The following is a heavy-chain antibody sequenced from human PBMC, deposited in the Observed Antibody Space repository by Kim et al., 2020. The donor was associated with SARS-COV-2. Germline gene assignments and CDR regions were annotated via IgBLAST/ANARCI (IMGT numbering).Heavy chain of an antibody. CDR1: GYTFTSYG. D-gene: IGHD3-22*01. Sequence: ASVKVSCKASGYTFTSYGISWVRQAPGQGLEWMGWISAYNGNTNYAQKLQGRVTMTTDTSTSTAYMELRSLRSDDTAVYYCARLTSVGIVVVIYHFDYWGQGTLVTVSS. V-gene: IGHV1-18*01. CDR3: ARLTSVGIVVVIYHFDY. J-gene: IGHJ4*02. CDR2: ISAYNGNT.